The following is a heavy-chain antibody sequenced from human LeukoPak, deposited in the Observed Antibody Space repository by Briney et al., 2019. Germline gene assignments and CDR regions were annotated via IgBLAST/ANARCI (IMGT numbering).Heavy chain of an antibody. CDR2: INHSGST. Sequence: PSETLSLTCAVYGGSFSGYYWSWIRQPPGKGLEWIGEINHSGSTNYNPSLKSRVTISVDTSKNQFSLKLSSVTAADTAVYYCARTRRGGYFDYWGQGTLVTVSS. J-gene: IGHJ4*02. CDR3: ARTRRGGYFDY. CDR1: GGSFSGYY. D-gene: IGHD3-10*01. V-gene: IGHV4-34*01.